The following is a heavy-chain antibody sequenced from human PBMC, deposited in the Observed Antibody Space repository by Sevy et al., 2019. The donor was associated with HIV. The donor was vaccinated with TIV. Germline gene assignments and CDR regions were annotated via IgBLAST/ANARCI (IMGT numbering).Heavy chain of an antibody. CDR3: ARTLYSWNWGGGFDY. D-gene: IGHD1-7*01. V-gene: IGHV1-2*02. J-gene: IGHJ4*02. Sequence: ASVKVSCKASGYTFTGYYMHWVRQAPGQGLEWMGWINPNSGGTNYAQKFQGRVTMTRDTSISTAYMELSRLRSDDTAVYYCARTLYSWNWGGGFDYWGQGTLVTVSS. CDR2: INPNSGGT. CDR1: GYTFTGYY.